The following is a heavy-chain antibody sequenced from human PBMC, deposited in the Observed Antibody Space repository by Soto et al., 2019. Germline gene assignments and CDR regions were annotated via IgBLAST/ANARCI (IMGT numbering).Heavy chain of an antibody. J-gene: IGHJ3*02. CDR3: VFQYSGSEADPLDI. V-gene: IGHV5-51*01. CDR1: GYSFTSYW. Sequence: GEALKIPWNGSGYSFTSYWNGWVRQMPGKGLEWMGIIYPGDSDTRYSPSFQGQVTISADKSISTAYLQWSSLKASDTAMYYCVFQYSGSEADPLDIWGQGTMVTVS. D-gene: IGHD6-13*01. CDR2: IYPGDSDT.